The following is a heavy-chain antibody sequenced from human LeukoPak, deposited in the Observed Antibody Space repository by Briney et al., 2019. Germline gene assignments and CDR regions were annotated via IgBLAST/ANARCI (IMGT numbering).Heavy chain of an antibody. Sequence: PSETLSLTCSVSGDSISTYHWSWIRKPPGKGLEWIGYMQSTGISKYNPSLKSRVNIFVDTSKNQFVLNLGSVTAADTAVYYCARDKRQSYGRYFDPWGQGMLVTVSS. CDR2: MQSTGIS. D-gene: IGHD5-18*01. J-gene: IGHJ4*02. CDR1: GDSISTYH. V-gene: IGHV4-59*01. CDR3: ARDKRQSYGRYFDP.